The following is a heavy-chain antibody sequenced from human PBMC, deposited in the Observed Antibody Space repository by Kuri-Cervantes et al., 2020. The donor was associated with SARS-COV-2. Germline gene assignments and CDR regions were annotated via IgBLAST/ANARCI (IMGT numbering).Heavy chain of an antibody. CDR1: GFTVSSNY. V-gene: IGHV3-48*02. D-gene: IGHD1-26*01. CDR3: ASGVYEEWELPGEDY. Sequence: GGSLRLSCAASGFTVSSNYMSWVRQAPGKGLEWVSYISSSSSTIYYADSAKGRFTISRGNAKNSLYLQMNSLRDEDTAVYYCASGVYEEWELPGEDYWGQGTLVTVSS. CDR2: ISSSSSTI. J-gene: IGHJ4*02.